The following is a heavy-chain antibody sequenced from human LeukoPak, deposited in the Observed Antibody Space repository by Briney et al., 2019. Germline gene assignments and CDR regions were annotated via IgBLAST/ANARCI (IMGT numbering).Heavy chain of an antibody. Sequence: SETLSLTCTVSDGSISSGGYYWSWIRQHPGKGLEWIGYIYYSGSTYYNPSLKSRVTISVDTSKNQFSLKLSSVTAADTAVYYCARDVRGYDFWSGYSRGFDPWGQGTLVTVSS. D-gene: IGHD3-3*01. CDR3: ARDVRGYDFWSGYSRGFDP. CDR1: DGSISSGGYY. V-gene: IGHV4-31*03. CDR2: IYYSGST. J-gene: IGHJ5*02.